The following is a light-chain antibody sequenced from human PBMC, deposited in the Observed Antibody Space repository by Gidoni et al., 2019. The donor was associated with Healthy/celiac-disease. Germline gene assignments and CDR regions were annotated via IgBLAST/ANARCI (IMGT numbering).Light chain of an antibody. Sequence: ESVLTQYSATLSLSPGERATLYCRASQSVSSYLGWYQQKPGKAPRLLIYDASNRASGITARFSGSGSGTDFTLPISSLEPEDFAVYYCQQRSNWPLTFGGXTKVEIK. CDR3: QQRSNWPLT. CDR2: DAS. J-gene: IGKJ4*01. CDR1: QSVSSY. V-gene: IGKV3-11*01.